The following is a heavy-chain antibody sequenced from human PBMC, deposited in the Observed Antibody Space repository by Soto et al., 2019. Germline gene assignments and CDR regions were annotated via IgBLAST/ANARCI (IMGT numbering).Heavy chain of an antibody. CDR3: ARIDPGKDQWLAIDY. D-gene: IGHD6-19*01. CDR2: ISSSGYT. V-gene: IGHV3-11*06. J-gene: IGHJ4*02. Sequence: GGSLRLSCAASGFTFSDYYMNWIRQAPGKGLEWVSYISSSGYTNYADSVKGRFTISRDNAKNSLYLQMNSLRVEDTAVYYCARIDPGKDQWLAIDYWGQGTLVTVSS. CDR1: GFTFSDYY.